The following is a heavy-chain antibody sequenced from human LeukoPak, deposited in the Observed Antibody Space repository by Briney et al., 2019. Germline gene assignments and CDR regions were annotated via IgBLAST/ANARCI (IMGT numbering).Heavy chain of an antibody. CDR3: ARDLESEDYYYYYGMDV. CDR2: IKQDGSKK. V-gene: IGHV3-7*01. Sequence: PGGSLRLSCVASGFPFSSYWMTWVRQAPGKGLEWVANIKQDGSKKSYVDSVKGRFTISRDNAKNTLYLQMNSLRAEDTAVYYCARDLESEDYYYYYGMDVWGQGTTVTVSS. J-gene: IGHJ6*02. CDR1: GFPFSSYW.